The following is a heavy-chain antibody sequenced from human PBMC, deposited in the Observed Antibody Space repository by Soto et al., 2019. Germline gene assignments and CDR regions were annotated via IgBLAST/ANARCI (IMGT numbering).Heavy chain of an antibody. Sequence: VQLVESGGGVVQPGRSLRLSCAASGFTFSDYAMHWVRQAPGKGLEWVAVVSHDGRNTHYADSVKGRFTISRDSSKTTVSLETTSLRAEDTAVYYCAKGGRQSLVTSDFNYWGQGALVTVSS. D-gene: IGHD6-19*01. CDR3: AKGGRQSLVTSDFNY. CDR2: VSHDGRNT. J-gene: IGHJ4*02. V-gene: IGHV3-30*18. CDR1: GFTFSDYA.